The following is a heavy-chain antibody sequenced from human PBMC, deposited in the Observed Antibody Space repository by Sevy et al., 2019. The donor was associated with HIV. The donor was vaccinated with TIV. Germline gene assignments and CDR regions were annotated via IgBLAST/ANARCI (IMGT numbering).Heavy chain of an antibody. CDR1: GFIFSSYG. Sequence: GGSLRLSCAASGFIFSSYGMHWVRQAPGKGLEWVTIISYDGSSKYYADSLKGRFTISRDNSENILYLQMNSLRTDDTAVYYCVKGGVTWELLDYWGQGTLVTVSS. CDR2: ISYDGSSK. D-gene: IGHD1-26*01. CDR3: VKGGVTWELLDY. V-gene: IGHV3-30*18. J-gene: IGHJ4*02.